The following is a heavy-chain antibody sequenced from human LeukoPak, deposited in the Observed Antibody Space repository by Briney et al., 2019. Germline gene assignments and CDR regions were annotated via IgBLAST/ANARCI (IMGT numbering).Heavy chain of an antibody. CDR3: ARDIGRAGYSYGYDFDY. CDR1: GFTFSSYS. Sequence: GGSLRLSCAASGFTFSSYSMNWVRQAPGKGLEWVSSISSSSSYIYYADSVKGRFTISRVNAKNSLYLQMNSLRAEDTAVYYCARDIGRAGYSYGYDFDYWGQGTLVTVSS. CDR2: ISSSSSYI. D-gene: IGHD5-18*01. J-gene: IGHJ4*02. V-gene: IGHV3-21*01.